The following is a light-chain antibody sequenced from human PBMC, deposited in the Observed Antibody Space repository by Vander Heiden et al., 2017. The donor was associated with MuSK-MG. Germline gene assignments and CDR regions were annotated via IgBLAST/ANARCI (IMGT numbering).Light chain of an antibody. J-gene: IGLJ1*01. V-gene: IGLV2-14*03. CDR1: SSDVGGYNY. CDR2: DVS. Sequence: QSALTPPASVSGSPGQSITISCTGTSSDVGGYNYVSWYQQHPGKAPRLMIYDVSDRPPGVSNRFSGSKSGNTASLTIFGLQAEDEADYYCSSYTRSSTLVFGTGTKVTVL. CDR3: SSYTRSSTLV.